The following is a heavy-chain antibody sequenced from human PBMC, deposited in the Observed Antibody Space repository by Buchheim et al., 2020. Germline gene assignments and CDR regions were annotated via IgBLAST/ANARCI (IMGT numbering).Heavy chain of an antibody. CDR2: ISYDGSNK. D-gene: IGHD2-2*01. V-gene: IGHV3-30-3*01. Sequence: QVQLVESGGGVVQPGRSLRLSCAASGFTFSSYAMHWVRQAPGKGLEWVAVISYDGSNKYYADSVKGRFTISRDNSKNTLYLQMNSLRAEDTAVYYCAKESQYCSSTSCDRYYYYYGMDVWGQGTT. J-gene: IGHJ6*02. CDR3: AKESQYCSSTSCDRYYYYYGMDV. CDR1: GFTFSSYA.